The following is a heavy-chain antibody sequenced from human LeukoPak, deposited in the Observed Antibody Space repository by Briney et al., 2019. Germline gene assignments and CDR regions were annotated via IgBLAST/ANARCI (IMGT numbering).Heavy chain of an antibody. CDR2: IRSSSSTI. Sequence: PGGSLRLSCAASEFIFSSYSMNWVRQAPGKGLEYISYIRSSSSTIYYADSVKGRFTISRDNAKDSLYLQMNSLRVDDTAVYYCARASGSHLDYWGQGTLVTVSS. V-gene: IGHV3-48*01. CDR3: ARASGSHLDY. J-gene: IGHJ4*02. CDR1: EFIFSSYS. D-gene: IGHD5-12*01.